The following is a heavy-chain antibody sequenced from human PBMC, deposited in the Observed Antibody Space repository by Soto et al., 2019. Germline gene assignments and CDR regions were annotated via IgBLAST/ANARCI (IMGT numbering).Heavy chain of an antibody. V-gene: IGHV4-59*01. CDR3: AATPRY. D-gene: IGHD2-15*01. Sequence: PSETLSLTCTVSGGSMISYYWSWIRQPPGRGLEWIGYIYYSGSTDYSPSLKSRVTMSIDTSQNQVSLKLASVATADTAVYYCAATPRYWGRGTLVTVSS. CDR1: GGSMISYY. J-gene: IGHJ4*02. CDR2: IYYSGST.